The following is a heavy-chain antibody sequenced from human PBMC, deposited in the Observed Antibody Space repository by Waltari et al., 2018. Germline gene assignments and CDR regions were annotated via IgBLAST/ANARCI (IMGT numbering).Heavy chain of an antibody. CDR2: INPSGGST. D-gene: IGHD1-20*01. V-gene: IGHV1-46*01. CDR1: GYTFTSYY. J-gene: IGHJ4*02. CDR3: ASSPLTGTTDY. Sequence: QVQLVQSGAEVKKPGASVKVSCKASGYTFTSYYMHWGRQAPGQGLEWMGIINPSGGSTSYAQKFQGRVTMTRDTSTSTVYMELSSLRSEDTAVYYCASSPLTGTTDYWGQGTLVTVSS.